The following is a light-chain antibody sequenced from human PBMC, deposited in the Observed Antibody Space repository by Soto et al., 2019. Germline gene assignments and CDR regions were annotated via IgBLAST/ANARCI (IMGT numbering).Light chain of an antibody. Sequence: QSALTQPASVSGSPGQSITISCTGTSGDVGSYNYVSWYQQHPGKAPKLMIYDVSDRPSGVSNRFSGSKSGNTASLTISGLQAEDEANYYCISYTTSNTLVFGGGTKLPVL. V-gene: IGLV2-14*03. J-gene: IGLJ2*01. CDR1: SGDVGSYNY. CDR2: DVS. CDR3: ISYTTSNTLV.